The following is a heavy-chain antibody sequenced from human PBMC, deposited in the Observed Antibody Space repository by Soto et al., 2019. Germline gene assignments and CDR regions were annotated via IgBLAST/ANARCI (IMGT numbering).Heavy chain of an antibody. D-gene: IGHD6-13*01. CDR3: AKAPSSLYSSISNWFDP. CDR2: INDRGVFT. V-gene: IGHV3-23*01. CDR1: GFTFSSFA. J-gene: IGHJ5*02. Sequence: GGSLSLSCAASGFTFSSFAMTWVRQAPGKGLEWLSAINDRGVFTYYADSAKDRFTISRDNSKNTLYLQLSSLTAEDTAIYYCAKAPSSLYSSISNWFDPWGQGTLVTVSS.